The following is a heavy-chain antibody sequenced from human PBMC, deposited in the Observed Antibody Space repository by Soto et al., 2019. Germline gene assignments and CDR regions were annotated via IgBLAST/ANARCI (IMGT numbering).Heavy chain of an antibody. CDR1: GGTFSGYA. V-gene: IGHV1-69*13. Sequence: SVEVSCKXSGGTFSGYAINWVRQAPGQGLEWMGGIIPLLGITDYGQKFQGRITIAADESTGTAYMDLRGLRSEDTAVYYCARDPRSITGTTSSEDFQHWGQGTPVTVSS. J-gene: IGHJ1*01. D-gene: IGHD1-20*01. CDR2: IIPLLGIT. CDR3: ARDPRSITGTTSSEDFQH.